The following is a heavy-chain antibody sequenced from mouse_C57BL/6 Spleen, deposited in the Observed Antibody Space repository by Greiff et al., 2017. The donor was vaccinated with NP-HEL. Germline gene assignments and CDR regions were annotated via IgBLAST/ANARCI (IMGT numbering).Heavy chain of an antibody. V-gene: IGHV2-6*01. Sequence: VKLVESGPGLVAPSPSLSITCTVSGFSLTRYGVDWVRQSPGKGLEWLGVIWGVGSTNYNSALKSRLSISKDNSKSQVFLKMNSLQTDDTAMYYCARLGRGDYFDYWGQGTTLTVSS. CDR3: ARLGRGDYFDY. CDR1: GFSLTRYG. D-gene: IGHD4-1*01. J-gene: IGHJ2*01. CDR2: IWGVGST.